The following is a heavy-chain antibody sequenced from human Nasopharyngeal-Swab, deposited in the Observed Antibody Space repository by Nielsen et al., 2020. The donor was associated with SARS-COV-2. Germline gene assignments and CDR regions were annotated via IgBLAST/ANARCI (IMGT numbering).Heavy chain of an antibody. J-gene: IGHJ6*02. CDR2: ISSSGSTI. CDR3: ARDSMVRGAIVYYYGMDV. D-gene: IGHD3-10*01. Sequence: GESLKISCAASGFTFSDYYMSWIRQAPGKGLEWVSYISSSGSTIYYADSVKGRFTISRDNAKNSLYLQMNSLRAEDTAVYYCARDSMVRGAIVYYYGMDVWGQGTTVTVSS. V-gene: IGHV3-11*01. CDR1: GFTFSDYY.